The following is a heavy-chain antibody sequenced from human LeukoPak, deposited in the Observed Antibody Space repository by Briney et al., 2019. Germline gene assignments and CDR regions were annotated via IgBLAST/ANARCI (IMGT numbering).Heavy chain of an antibody. Sequence: SETLSLTCTVSGGSISSSSYYWGWIRQPPGKGLEWIGSIYYSGSAYYNPSLKSRVTISVDTSKNQFSLKLSSVTAADTAVYYCASSGSLHYYYDSSGYVYFDYWGQGTLVTVSS. J-gene: IGHJ4*02. CDR2: IYYSGSA. V-gene: IGHV4-39*01. D-gene: IGHD3-22*01. CDR1: GGSISSSSYY. CDR3: ASSGSLHYYYDSSGYVYFDY.